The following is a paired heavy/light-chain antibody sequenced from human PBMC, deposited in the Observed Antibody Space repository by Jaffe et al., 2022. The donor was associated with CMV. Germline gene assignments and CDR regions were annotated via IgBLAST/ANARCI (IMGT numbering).Light chain of an antibody. Sequence: EIALTQSPATLSLSPGERATLSCRASHSVGSSLVWYQQKPGQAPRLLMYDASKRATGIPARFSGSGSETDFTLTISSLEPEDFAVYYCQFRTSWPPRYTFGQGTNVEV. CDR3: QFRTSWPPRYT. V-gene: IGKV3-11*01. J-gene: IGKJ2*01. CDR2: DAS. CDR1: HSVGSS.
Heavy chain of an antibody. CDR2: IWYDGINT. CDR1: GFSLSNSG. CDR3: ARDPFVRLGESSPSDS. Sequence: QVQLVESGGGVVQPGRSLRLSCAASGFSLSNSGIHWVRQAPGKGLEWLAVIWYDGINTYYADSVKGRFTISRDISKNMVFLQMKNVRPEDSALYYCARDPFVRLGESSPSDSWGQGTLVTVSS. J-gene: IGHJ4*02. D-gene: IGHD3-16*02. V-gene: IGHV3-33*08.